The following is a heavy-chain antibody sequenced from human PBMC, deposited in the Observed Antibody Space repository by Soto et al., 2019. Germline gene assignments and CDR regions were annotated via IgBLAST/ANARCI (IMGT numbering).Heavy chain of an antibody. D-gene: IGHD5-12*01. J-gene: IGHJ6*02. CDR3: ARDSRYSGYPGMDV. V-gene: IGHV4-38-2*02. Sequence: PSETLSLTCAVSGYSTSSGYYWGWIRQPPGKGLEWIGSIYHSGSTYYNPSLKSRVTISVDTSKNQFSLKLSSVTAADTAVYYCARDSRYSGYPGMDVWGQGTTVTVSS. CDR2: IYHSGST. CDR1: GYSTSSGYY.